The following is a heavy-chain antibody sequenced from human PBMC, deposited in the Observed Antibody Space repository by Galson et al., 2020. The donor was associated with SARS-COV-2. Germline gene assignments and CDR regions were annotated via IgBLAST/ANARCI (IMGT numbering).Heavy chain of an antibody. V-gene: IGHV4-39*01. CDR1: GGSISSSSYY. CDR2: IHYSESN. J-gene: IGHJ4*02. D-gene: IGHD3-9*01. Sequence: SETLSLTCTVSGGSISSSSYYWGWIRQPPGEGLEWIGSIHYSESNYYNPSLTSRVTMSVDTSKHQVSLKLGSWTAADTAVYYCARQILTGDYSFDYFDYWGQGTLVTVSS. CDR3: ARQILTGDYSFDYFDY.